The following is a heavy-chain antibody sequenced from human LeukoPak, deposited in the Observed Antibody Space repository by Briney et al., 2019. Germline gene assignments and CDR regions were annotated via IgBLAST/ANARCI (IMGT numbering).Heavy chain of an antibody. D-gene: IGHD2-2*01. Sequence: GSLRLSCVGSGFSFSSFAMSWIRQPPGKGLEWIGYIYYSGSTNYNPSLKSRVTISVDTSKNQFSLKLSSVTAADTAVYYCARQATRSTAAMYYYYYGMDVWGQGTTVTVSS. CDR2: IYYSGST. CDR1: GFSFSSFA. V-gene: IGHV4-59*08. J-gene: IGHJ6*02. CDR3: ARQATRSTAAMYYYYYGMDV.